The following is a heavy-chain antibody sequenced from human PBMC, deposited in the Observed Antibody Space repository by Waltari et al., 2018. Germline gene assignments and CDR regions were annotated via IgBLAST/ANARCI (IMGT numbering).Heavy chain of an antibody. CDR3: TTLFGDFWSGYFFDF. J-gene: IGHJ4*02. CDR2: VKSKSDGGTR. V-gene: IGHV3-15*01. CDR1: GFTFSNAW. Sequence: EVQLVESGGGLVKPGGSLRLSCAASGFTFSNAWMGWVRQAPGKGLGWVGRVKSKSDGGTRDYSAPVKGRFTISRDDSENTLYLQMNSLKTEDTAVYYCTTLFGDFWSGYFFDFWGQGTLVTVSS. D-gene: IGHD3-3*01.